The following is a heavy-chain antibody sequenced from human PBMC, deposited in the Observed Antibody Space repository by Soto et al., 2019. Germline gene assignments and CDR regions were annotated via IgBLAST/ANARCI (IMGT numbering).Heavy chain of an antibody. CDR2: IYYSGST. Sequence: SETLSLTCTVSGGSISSSSYYWGWIRQPPGKGLEWIGSIYYSGSTYYNPSLKSRVTISVDTSKNQFSLKLSSVTAADTAVYYCARHLVRPRRYFDYWGQGTPVTVSS. CDR1: GGSISSSSYY. J-gene: IGHJ4*02. CDR3: ARHLVRPRRYFDY. D-gene: IGHD6-13*01. V-gene: IGHV4-39*01.